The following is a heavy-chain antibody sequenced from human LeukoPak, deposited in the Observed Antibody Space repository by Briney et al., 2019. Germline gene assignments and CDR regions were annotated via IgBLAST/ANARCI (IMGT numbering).Heavy chain of an antibody. CDR2: ISSSSSTI. D-gene: IGHD6-13*01. Sequence: PGGSLRLSCAASGFTFSSYSMNWVRQAPGKGLAWVSYISSSSSTIYYADSVKGRFTISRDNAKNSLYLQMNSLRAEDTAVYYCARAYSSSWYDLGYYYYYMDVWGKGTTVTVSS. J-gene: IGHJ6*03. CDR3: ARAYSSSWYDLGYYYYYMDV. V-gene: IGHV3-48*01. CDR1: GFTFSSYS.